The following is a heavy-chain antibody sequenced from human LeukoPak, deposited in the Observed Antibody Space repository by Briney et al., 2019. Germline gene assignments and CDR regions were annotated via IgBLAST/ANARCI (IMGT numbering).Heavy chain of an antibody. CDR1: GFTFSSYS. J-gene: IGHJ4*02. Sequence: GGSLRLSCAASGFTFSSYSMSWVRQAPGKGLEWVSSISSSSSYIYYADSVKGRFTISRDNAKNSLYLQINSLRAEDTAVYYCARDSAISGYDPPSVDCWGQGTLVTVSS. CDR3: ARDSAISGYDPPSVDC. CDR2: ISSSSSYI. V-gene: IGHV3-21*01. D-gene: IGHD5-12*01.